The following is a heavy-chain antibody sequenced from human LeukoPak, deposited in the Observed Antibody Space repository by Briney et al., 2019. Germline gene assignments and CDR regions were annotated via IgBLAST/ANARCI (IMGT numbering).Heavy chain of an antibody. J-gene: IGHJ5*02. Sequence: GGSLRLSCAASGFTFSSYAMSWVRQAPGKGLEWVSYISSSGSTIYYADSVKGRFTISRDNAKNSLYLQMNSLRAEDTAVYYCARDRYYYDSSGINWFDPWGQGTLVTVSS. D-gene: IGHD3-22*01. V-gene: IGHV3-48*03. CDR1: GFTFSSYA. CDR2: ISSSGSTI. CDR3: ARDRYYYDSSGINWFDP.